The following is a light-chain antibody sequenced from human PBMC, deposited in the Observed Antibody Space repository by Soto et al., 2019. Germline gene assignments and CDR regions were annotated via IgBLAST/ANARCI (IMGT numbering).Light chain of an antibody. CDR2: GAS. J-gene: IGKJ1*01. V-gene: IGKV3-20*01. CDR1: RSVSASY. Sequence: ETVLTQSPGTLSLSPGERATLFCRASRSVSASYLAWYQQKPGQAPRLLIYGASSRATGIPDRFSGSGSGTDVTFTISRLEPEDFAVYYCQQYGSSPPSWTFGQGTKVEIK. CDR3: QQYGSSPPSWT.